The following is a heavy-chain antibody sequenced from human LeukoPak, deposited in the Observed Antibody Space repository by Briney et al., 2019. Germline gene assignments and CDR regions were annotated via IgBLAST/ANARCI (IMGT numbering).Heavy chain of an antibody. D-gene: IGHD3-22*01. V-gene: IGHV1-46*01. CDR3: ARDATLYDSSGFRAFDI. CDR2: INPSGGST. J-gene: IGHJ3*02. CDR1: GYTFTSYY. Sequence: ASAKVSCKASGYTFTSYYMHWVRQAPGQGLEWMGIINPSGGSTSYAQKLQGRITMTTDTSTSTAYMELRSLRSDDTAMYYCARDATLYDSSGFRAFDIWGQGTMVTVSS.